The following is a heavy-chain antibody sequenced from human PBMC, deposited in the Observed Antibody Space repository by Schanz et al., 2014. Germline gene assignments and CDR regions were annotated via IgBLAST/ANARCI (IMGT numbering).Heavy chain of an antibody. CDR2: ITYNGGTI. CDR1: TSIFNHAW. J-gene: IGHJ6*03. Sequence: VQLVESGGGLVKPGGSLRLSCAASTSIFNHAWMSWVRQAPGKGLEWISYITYNGGTIYYADSLKGRFTISRDNAKNSLYLLMNSLRADDTAVYYCAKGPYYYYYMDVWGNGTTVTVSS. V-gene: IGHV3-11*04. CDR3: AKGPYYYYYMDV.